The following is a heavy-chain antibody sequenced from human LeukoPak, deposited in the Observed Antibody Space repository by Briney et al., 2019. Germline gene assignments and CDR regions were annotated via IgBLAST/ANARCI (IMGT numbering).Heavy chain of an antibody. D-gene: IGHD3-22*01. CDR2: IRSNGNDK. CDR1: GFTFSSYA. J-gene: IGHJ4*02. Sequence: GGSLRLSCAPSGFTFSSYAMHWVRQTPGRGLEWVAFIRSNGNDKYYADSVQGRFIISRDNSKNTLYLQMTTLRTEDTAVYYCANVDSGGSGGGYWGQGTLVSVSS. CDR3: ANVDSGGSGGGY. V-gene: IGHV3-30*02.